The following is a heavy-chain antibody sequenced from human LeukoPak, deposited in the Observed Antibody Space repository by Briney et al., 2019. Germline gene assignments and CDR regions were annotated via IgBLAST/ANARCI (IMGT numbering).Heavy chain of an antibody. Sequence: GGSLRLSCAASGFTFSSYAMSWVRQAPGKGLEWVSAISGSGGSTYYADSVKGRFTISRDNSKNTLYLQMNSLRAEDTAVYYCAKDIKEETWLDLYYYYYYGMDVWGQGTTVTVSS. CDR1: GFTFSSYA. J-gene: IGHJ6*02. D-gene: IGHD6-19*01. CDR2: ISGSGGST. V-gene: IGHV3-23*01. CDR3: AKDIKEETWLDLYYYYYYGMDV.